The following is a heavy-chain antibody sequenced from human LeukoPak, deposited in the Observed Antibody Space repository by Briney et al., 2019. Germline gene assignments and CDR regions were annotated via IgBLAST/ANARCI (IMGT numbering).Heavy chain of an antibody. CDR2: INSGGDTI. V-gene: IGHV3-48*03. CDR3: AMGGAFFNY. D-gene: IGHD1-26*01. Sequence: PGGSLRLSCAASGFTYSTFEMNWVRQAPGKGLEWISYINSGGDTIYYADSVKGRFTVSRDNAKNSLYLQMNSLRVEDTAVYYCAMGGAFFNYWGQGILVTVSS. J-gene: IGHJ4*02. CDR1: GFTYSTFE.